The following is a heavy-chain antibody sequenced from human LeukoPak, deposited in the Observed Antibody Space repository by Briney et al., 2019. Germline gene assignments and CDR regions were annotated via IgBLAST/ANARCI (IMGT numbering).Heavy chain of an antibody. CDR2: ISAYNGNT. CDR3: ARDKGYSNGGSDWFDP. Sequence: ASVKVSCKVSGYTLTELSMHWMRQAPGQGLEWMGWISAYNGNTNYAQKFQGRVTITRDTSASTAYMELSSLRSEDTAVYYCARDKGYSNGGSDWFDPWGQGTLVTVSS. CDR1: GYTLTELS. D-gene: IGHD6-19*01. V-gene: IGHV1-3*01. J-gene: IGHJ5*02.